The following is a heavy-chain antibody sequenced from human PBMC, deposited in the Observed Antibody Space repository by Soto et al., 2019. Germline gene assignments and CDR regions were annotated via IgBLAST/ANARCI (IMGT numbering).Heavy chain of an antibody. Sequence: QVQLVQSGAEVKKPGASVKVSCKTSGYPSTSYGINGVRQAPGQGPEWMGWISAYNGKTSYTQKFQGRVTMTTDTSTSTAYMELRSLRSDDTAVYYCARDRLIAVTGLLHYWGQGTLVTVSS. J-gene: IGHJ4*02. CDR2: ISAYNGKT. CDR3: ARDRLIAVTGLLHY. CDR1: GYPSTSYG. D-gene: IGHD6-19*01. V-gene: IGHV1-18*01.